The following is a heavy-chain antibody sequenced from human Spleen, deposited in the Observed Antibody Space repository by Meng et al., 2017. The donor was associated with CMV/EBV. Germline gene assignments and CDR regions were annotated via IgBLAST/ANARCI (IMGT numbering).Heavy chain of an antibody. CDR1: GFTFSRYA. D-gene: IGHD2-15*01. CDR2: ISGSGDNT. Sequence: GGSLRLSCAASGFTFSRYAMIWVRQAPGKGLEWVSSISGSGDNTYYVDSVKGRFTISRDNSKNTLYLRMNSLRAGDTALYYCAKDNCSGGSCYLWFDPWGQGTLVTVSS. V-gene: IGHV3-23*01. CDR3: AKDNCSGGSCYLWFDP. J-gene: IGHJ5*02.